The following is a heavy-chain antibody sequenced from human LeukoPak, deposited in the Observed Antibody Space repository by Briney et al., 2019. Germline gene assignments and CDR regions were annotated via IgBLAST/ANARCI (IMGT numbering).Heavy chain of an antibody. CDR3: ARGVNWNEVFFDY. CDR2: IYHSGST. Sequence: SETLSLTCTVSGYSISSGYYWGWIRPPPGKGLEWIGSIYHSGSTYYNPSLKSRVTISVDTSKNQFSLKLSSVTAADTAVYYCARGVNWNEVFFDYWGQGTLVTVSS. J-gene: IGHJ4*02. CDR1: GYSISSGYY. V-gene: IGHV4-38-2*02. D-gene: IGHD1-20*01.